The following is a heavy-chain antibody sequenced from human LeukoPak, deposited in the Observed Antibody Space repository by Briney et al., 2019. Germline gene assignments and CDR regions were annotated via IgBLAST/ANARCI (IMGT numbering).Heavy chain of an antibody. Sequence: PGGSLRLSCAASGFTFDDYAMHWVRQAPGKGLEWVSGISWNSGVIGYADSVKGRFTISRDTSTNTLYLQLNSLRVDDTAVYFCAKEWRFSSSWYQYYFDYWGQGTLVTVSS. D-gene: IGHD6-13*01. CDR1: GFTFDDYA. J-gene: IGHJ4*02. V-gene: IGHV3-9*01. CDR3: AKEWRFSSSWYQYYFDY. CDR2: ISWNSGVI.